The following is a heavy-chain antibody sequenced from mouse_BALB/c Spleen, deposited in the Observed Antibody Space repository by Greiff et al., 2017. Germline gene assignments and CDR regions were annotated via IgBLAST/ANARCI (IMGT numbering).Heavy chain of an antibody. Sequence: VQLQQSGPELVKPGASVKISCKASGYSFTGYYMHWVKQSHVKSLEWIGRINPYNGATSYNQNFKDKASLTVDKSSSTAYMELHSLTSEDSAVYYCARGDGNYDAMDYWGQGTSVTVSS. CDR2: INPYNGAT. CDR1: GYSFTGYY. CDR3: ARGDGNYDAMDY. D-gene: IGHD2-1*01. J-gene: IGHJ4*01. V-gene: IGHV1-31*01.